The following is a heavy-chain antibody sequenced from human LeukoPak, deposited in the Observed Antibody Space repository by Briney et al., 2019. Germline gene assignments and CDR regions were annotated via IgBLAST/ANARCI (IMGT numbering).Heavy chain of an antibody. CDR3: ARAGSGSGWYFDY. J-gene: IGHJ4*02. CDR2: ISPYNGNR. CDR1: GYDFTSVG. Sequence: RASVKVSCKASGYDFTSVGITWVRRAPGQRLEWMGWISPYNGNRRYAQKFQGRVAMTTDTSTTTAYMELRGLRFNDTAVYYCARAGSGSGWYFDYWGQGTLVTVSS. V-gene: IGHV1-18*01. D-gene: IGHD6-19*01.